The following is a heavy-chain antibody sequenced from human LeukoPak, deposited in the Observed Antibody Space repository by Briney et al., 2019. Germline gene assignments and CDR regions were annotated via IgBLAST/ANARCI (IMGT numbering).Heavy chain of an antibody. V-gene: IGHV3-7*01. CDR1: GFAFGTHW. CDR3: GGGLDRNTSPLDY. Sequence: GGSLGLSCAASGFAFGTHWMNWVRQAPGKGLEWVATTDEDGNKKYYVDSVRGRFTISRDNAKNSLFLQMNSLRAEDAAVYYCGGGLDRNTSPLDYWGQGTLVTVSS. D-gene: IGHD2-2*01. J-gene: IGHJ4*02. CDR2: TDEDGNKK.